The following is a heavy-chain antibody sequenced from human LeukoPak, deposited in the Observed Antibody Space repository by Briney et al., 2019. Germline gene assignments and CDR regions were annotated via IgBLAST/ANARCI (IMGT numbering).Heavy chain of an antibody. Sequence: ASVKVSCKASGYTFTGYYMHWVRQAPGQGLEWMGWINPNSGGTNYAQKFQGRVTMTRDTSISTAYMELSRLRSDDTAVYYCARASSTAVAIYYYYDMDVWGQGTTVTVSS. J-gene: IGHJ6*02. CDR1: GYTFTGYY. CDR2: INPNSGGT. D-gene: IGHD6-19*01. CDR3: ARASSTAVAIYYYYDMDV. V-gene: IGHV1-2*02.